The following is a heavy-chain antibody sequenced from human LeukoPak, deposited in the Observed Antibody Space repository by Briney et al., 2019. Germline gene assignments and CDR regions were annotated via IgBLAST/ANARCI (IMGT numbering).Heavy chain of an antibody. D-gene: IGHD1-26*01. CDR2: ISSSSSYI. J-gene: IGHJ4*02. CDR3: ARWSGSYRLFDY. CDR1: GFTFSSYS. V-gene: IGHV3-21*01. Sequence: GGSLRLSCAASGFTFSSYSMNWVRQAPGKGLEWVSSISSSSSYIYYADSVKGRFTISRDNAKNSLYLQMNSLRAEDTAVYYCARWSGSYRLFDYWGQGTLVTVSS.